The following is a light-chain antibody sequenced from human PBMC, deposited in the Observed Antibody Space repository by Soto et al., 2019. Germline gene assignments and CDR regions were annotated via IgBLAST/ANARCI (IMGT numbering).Light chain of an antibody. Sequence: SVLTQPASVAGSPGQSITISCTGTSSDVGGYNYVSWYQQHPGKAPKLMIYDVSNRPSGVSNRFSGSKSGNTASLTISGLQAEDEADYYCSSYTSSSTLFGGGTKLTV. CDR1: SSDVGGYNY. V-gene: IGLV2-14*01. J-gene: IGLJ2*01. CDR3: SSYTSSSTL. CDR2: DVS.